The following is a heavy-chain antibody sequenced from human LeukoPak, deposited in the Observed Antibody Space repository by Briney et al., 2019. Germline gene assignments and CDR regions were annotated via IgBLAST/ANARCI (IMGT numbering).Heavy chain of an antibody. CDR3: ARLSAASINWFDP. V-gene: IGHV1-18*01. CDR2: ISAYNGNT. J-gene: IGHJ5*02. D-gene: IGHD6-13*01. Sequence: GESLKISCKGSGYTFTSYGISWVRQAPGQGLEWMGWISAYNGNTNYAQKLQGRVTMTTDTSTSTAYMELRSLRSDDTAVYYCARLSAASINWFDPWGQGTLVTVSS. CDR1: GYTFTSYG.